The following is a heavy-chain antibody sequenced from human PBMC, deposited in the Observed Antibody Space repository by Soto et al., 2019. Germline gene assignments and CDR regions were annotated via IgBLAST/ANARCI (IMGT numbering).Heavy chain of an antibody. CDR2: IYSNGTT. V-gene: IGHV3-53*02. Sequence: EVQLVETGGGLIKPGGSLRLSCVASGFIVRTNYMTWVRQAPGKGLEWVSTIYSNGTTHYSDSVRGRFTISRDNSKNTLYLQMNSLRAEDTAVYYCARDSPNTSGWYDYFDYWGQGTLVTVSS. D-gene: IGHD6-19*01. J-gene: IGHJ4*02. CDR1: GFIVRTNY. CDR3: ARDSPNTSGWYDYFDY.